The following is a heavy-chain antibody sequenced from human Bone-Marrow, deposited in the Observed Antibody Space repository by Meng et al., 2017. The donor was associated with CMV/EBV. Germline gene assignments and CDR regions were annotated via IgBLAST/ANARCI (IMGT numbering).Heavy chain of an antibody. V-gene: IGHV3-30*02. CDR1: GFSFSING. D-gene: IGHD1-26*01. J-gene: IGHJ4*02. CDR3: ARDCHGGSYVDY. Sequence: GESLKISCAASGFSFSINGMHWVRQAPGKGLEWLGFVKFDGNTYYADSAKGRFTISKDNSKATLYLQVGSLRTEDTAVYYCARDCHGGSYVDYWGQGTLVTVSS. CDR2: VKFDGNT.